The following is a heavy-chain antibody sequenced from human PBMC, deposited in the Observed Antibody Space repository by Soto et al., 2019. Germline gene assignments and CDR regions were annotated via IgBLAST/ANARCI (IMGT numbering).Heavy chain of an antibody. J-gene: IGHJ5*02. CDR1: GFTFSDYY. CDR2: ISPSGGTI. Sequence: QVQLVESGGGLVKPGGSLRLSCAASGFTFSDYYMSWIRQARGKGLEWVSYISPSGGTIYYADSVKGRFTLSRDNAKNSLYLQMNSLRAEDTAVYHCVRVGYAYGNDPWGQGTLVAVSS. D-gene: IGHD3-10*01. CDR3: VRVGYAYGNDP. V-gene: IGHV3-11*01.